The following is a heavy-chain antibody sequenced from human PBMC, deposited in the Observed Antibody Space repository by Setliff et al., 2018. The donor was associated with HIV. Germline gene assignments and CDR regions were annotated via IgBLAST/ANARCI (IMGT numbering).Heavy chain of an antibody. V-gene: IGHV3-30*03. CDR3: ARDLESYYYDSSGDAFDI. CDR2: ISYDGSNK. D-gene: IGHD3-22*01. CDR1: GFTFSGYG. J-gene: IGHJ3*02. Sequence: LRLSCAASGFTFSGYGMHWVRQAPGKGLEWVAVISYDGSNKFYADSVKGRFTISRDNSKDTLYLQISSLRAEDTAVYYCARDLESYYYDSSGDAFDIWGQGTMVTVSS.